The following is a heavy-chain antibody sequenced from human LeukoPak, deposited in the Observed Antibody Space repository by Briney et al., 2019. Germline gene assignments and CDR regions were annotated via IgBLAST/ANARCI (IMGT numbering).Heavy chain of an antibody. V-gene: IGHV3-30*03. J-gene: IGHJ6*02. CDR3: ARGSVTTGPFGMDV. Sequence: GGSLRLSCAASGFTFSIYGMHWVRQAPGKGLEWVVSVLFDGTNKYYADSVKGRFIISRDNSKNTLYLQMNSLRAEDTAVYYCARGSVTTGPFGMDVWGQGTTVTVSS. D-gene: IGHD5-18*01. CDR2: VLFDGTNK. CDR1: GFTFSIYG.